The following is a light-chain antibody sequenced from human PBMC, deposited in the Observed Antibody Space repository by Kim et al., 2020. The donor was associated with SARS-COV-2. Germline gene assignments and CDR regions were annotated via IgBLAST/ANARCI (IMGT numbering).Light chain of an antibody. Sequence: RATVGCESCQSIFHSSNRNNYLAWYQQKPRPPPRLIIAWASTRESGVPDRFSGSESGTDFTLTISSLQAEDVAVYYCRQNYTTPLTFGGGTKLEIK. CDR2: WAS. CDR3: RQNYTTPLT. V-gene: IGKV4-1*01. J-gene: IGKJ4*01. CDR1: QSIFHSSNRNNY.